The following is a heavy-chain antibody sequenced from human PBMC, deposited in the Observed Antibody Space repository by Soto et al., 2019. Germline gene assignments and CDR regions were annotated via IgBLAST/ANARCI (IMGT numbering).Heavy chain of an antibody. D-gene: IGHD5-18*01. V-gene: IGHV3-33*01. Sequence: KGLEWVAVIWYDGSNKYYADSVKGRFTISRDNSKNTLDLQMNRLRAEDTAVYYCARDSQDTAMASQTYYYYG. CDR3: ARDSQDTAMASQTYYYYG. J-gene: IGHJ6*01. CDR2: IWYDGSNK.